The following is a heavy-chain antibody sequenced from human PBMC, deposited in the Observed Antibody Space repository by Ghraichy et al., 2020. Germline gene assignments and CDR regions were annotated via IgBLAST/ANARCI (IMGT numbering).Heavy chain of an antibody. V-gene: IGHV3-48*01. J-gene: IGHJ3*02. CDR1: GFTFSSYS. Sequence: GGSLRLSCAASGFTFSSYSMNWVRQAPGKGLEWVSYISSSSSTIYYADSVKGRFTISRDNAKNSLYLQMNSLRAEDTAVYYCARDGYDSSGYYWTSDAFDIWGQGTMVTVSS. CDR2: ISSSSSTI. CDR3: ARDGYDSSGYYWTSDAFDI. D-gene: IGHD3-22*01.